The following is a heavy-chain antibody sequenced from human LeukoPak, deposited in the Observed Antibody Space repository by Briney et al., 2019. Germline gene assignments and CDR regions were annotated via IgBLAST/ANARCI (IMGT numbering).Heavy chain of an antibody. CDR2: ISYDGSNK. D-gene: IGHD2-21*02. Sequence: GRSLRLSCAASGFTFSSYAMHWVRQAPGKGLEWVAVISYDGSNKYYADSVEGRFTISRDNSKNTLYLQMNSLRAEDTAVYYCARGGIAYCGGDCYPHFDYWGQGTLVTVSS. CDR1: GFTFSSYA. V-gene: IGHV3-30-3*01. J-gene: IGHJ4*02. CDR3: ARGGIAYCGGDCYPHFDY.